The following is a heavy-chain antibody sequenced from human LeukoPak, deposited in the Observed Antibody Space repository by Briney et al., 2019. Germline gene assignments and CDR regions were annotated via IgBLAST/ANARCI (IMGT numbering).Heavy chain of an antibody. J-gene: IGHJ4*02. D-gene: IGHD3-22*01. CDR3: ATGLLNYDSSGYYGDY. CDR1: RYTLTELS. V-gene: IGHV1-24*01. CDR2: FDPEDGET. Sequence: GASVKVSCKVSRYTLTELSMHWVRQAPGKGLEWMGGFDPEDGETIYAQKFQGRVTMTEDTSTDTAYMELSSLRSEDTAVYYCATGLLNYDSSGYYGDYWGQGTLVTVSS.